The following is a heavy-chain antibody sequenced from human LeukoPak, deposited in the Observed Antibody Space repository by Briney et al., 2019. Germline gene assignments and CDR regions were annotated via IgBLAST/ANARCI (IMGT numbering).Heavy chain of an antibody. D-gene: IGHD3-22*01. CDR1: GYTLTELS. J-gene: IGHJ4*02. CDR2: FDPEDGET. V-gene: IGHV1-24*01. CDR3: ATVNYYDSSGYVDY. Sequence: GASVKVSCKVSGYTLTELSMRWVRQAPGKGLEWMGGFDPEDGETIYAQKFQGRVTMTEDTSTDTAYMELSSLRSEDTAVYYCATVNYYDSSGYVDYWGQGTLVTVSS.